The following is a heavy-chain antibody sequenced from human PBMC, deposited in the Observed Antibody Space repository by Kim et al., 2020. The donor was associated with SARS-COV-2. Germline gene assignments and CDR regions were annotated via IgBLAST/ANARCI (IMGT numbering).Heavy chain of an antibody. CDR3: AKDRGVAGDCGMDV. J-gene: IGHJ6*02. Sequence: GGSLRLSCAASGFTFDDYAMHWVRQVPGKGLEWVSLISGDGGSTYYADSVKGRFTISRDNSKKSLYLQMNSLRTEDIGLYYCAKDRGVAGDCGMDVWGQGTTVTVSS. D-gene: IGHD6-19*01. CDR2: ISGDGGST. V-gene: IGHV3-43*02. CDR1: GFTFDDYA.